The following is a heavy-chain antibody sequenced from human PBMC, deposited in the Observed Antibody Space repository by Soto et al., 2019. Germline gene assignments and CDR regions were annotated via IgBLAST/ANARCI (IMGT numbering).Heavy chain of an antibody. Sequence: SETLSLTCTVSGGSISSSSYYWGWFRQPPGKGLEWIGSIYYTGNTYYNTSLKSPVTISLDTSKNQFSLKLSSVTAADTAVYYCARDNGYSYGYTLDHWGQGTLVTVSS. CDR2: IYYTGNT. CDR1: GGSISSSSYY. J-gene: IGHJ4*02. V-gene: IGHV4-39*07. CDR3: ARDNGYSYGYTLDH. D-gene: IGHD5-18*01.